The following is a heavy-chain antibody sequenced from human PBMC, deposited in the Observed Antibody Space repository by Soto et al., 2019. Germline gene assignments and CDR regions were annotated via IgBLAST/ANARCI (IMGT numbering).Heavy chain of an antibody. CDR2: IYYNGNT. V-gene: IGHV4-31*02. Sequence: QVQVQESGPGLVKPSQTLSLKCSVSGGSIGSRDYYWSWIRQHPEKGLEWIGSIYYNGNTDYNPSLRGRPXMXLDTSMNEFSLKLTSVTAADTAVYYCARDKGGAALKGSGMDVWGQGTTVTVS. J-gene: IGHJ6*02. CDR3: ARDKGGAALKGSGMDV. D-gene: IGHD3-10*01. CDR1: GGSIGSRDYY.